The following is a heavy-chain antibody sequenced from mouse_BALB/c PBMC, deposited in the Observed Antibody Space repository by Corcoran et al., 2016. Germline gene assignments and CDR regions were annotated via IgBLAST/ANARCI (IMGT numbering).Heavy chain of an antibody. V-gene: IGHV1-20*02. Sequence: EVQLQQSGPELVKPGASVKISCKASGYSFTGYFMKWVMQSHGKSLEWIGRINPYNGDTFYNQKFKGKATLTVDKSSSPAHMELRSLASEDSAVYYCAIYYGYYWGQGTTLTVSS. J-gene: IGHJ2*01. CDR3: AIYYGYY. D-gene: IGHD1-2*01. CDR2: INPYNGDT. CDR1: GYSFTGYF.